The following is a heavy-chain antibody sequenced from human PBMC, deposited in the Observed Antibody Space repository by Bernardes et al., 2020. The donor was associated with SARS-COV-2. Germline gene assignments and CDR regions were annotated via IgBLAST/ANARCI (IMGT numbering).Heavy chain of an antibody. D-gene: IGHD5-18*01. CDR2: IDPSGSYT. Sequence: GESLKISCQASGYMFTSYWITWVRQMPGKGLEYLGRIDPSGSYTPYSPSFQGHVTMSVDKSINTAYLQWSSLKASDSAIYYCARGPRETAMRIDHWGQGSLVTVSS. V-gene: IGHV5-10-1*01. J-gene: IGHJ4*02. CDR3: ARGPRETAMRIDH. CDR1: GYMFTSYW.